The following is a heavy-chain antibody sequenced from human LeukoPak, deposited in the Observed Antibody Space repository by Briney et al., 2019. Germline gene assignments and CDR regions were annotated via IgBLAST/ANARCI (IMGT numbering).Heavy chain of an antibody. V-gene: IGHV1-69*06. J-gene: IGHJ6*04. CDR2: IIPIFGTA. CDR1: GGTFSSYA. D-gene: IGHD2-2*01. CDR3: ASCSSTSCRPYYYYYGMDV. Sequence: ASVTVSCTASGGTFSSYAISWVRQAPGQGLEWMGGIIPIFGTANYAQKFQGRVTITADKSTSTAYMELSSLRSEDTAVYYCASCSSTSCRPYYYYYGMDVWGKGTTVTVSS.